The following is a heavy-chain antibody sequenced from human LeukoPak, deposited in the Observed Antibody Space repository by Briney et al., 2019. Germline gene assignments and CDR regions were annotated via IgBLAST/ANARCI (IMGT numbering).Heavy chain of an antibody. CDR1: GGSISSYY. V-gene: IGHV4-4*07. CDR3: ARDRGSTTVVNGWFDP. J-gene: IGHJ5*02. D-gene: IGHD4-23*01. Sequence: SETLSLTCTVSGGSISSYYWSWIRQPAGKGLEWIGRIYTSGSTNYNPSLKSRVTMSVDTSKNQFSLKLSSVTAADTAVYYCARDRGSTTVVNGWFDPWGQGTLVTVSS. CDR2: IYTSGST.